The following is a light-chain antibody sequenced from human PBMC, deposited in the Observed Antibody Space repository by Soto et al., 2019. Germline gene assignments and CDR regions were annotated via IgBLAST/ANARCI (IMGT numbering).Light chain of an antibody. CDR1: QNVDKF. Sequence: EIELTQSPATLSLSPGETATLSCRASQNVDKFLAWYQQRPGQPPRLLIFDSSNRATGVPVRFSGSGSGTDFTLTISRLEPEDFAVYYCQQYGSSPPWTFGQGTKVDIK. CDR3: QQYGSSPPWT. V-gene: IGKV3-20*01. CDR2: DSS. J-gene: IGKJ1*01.